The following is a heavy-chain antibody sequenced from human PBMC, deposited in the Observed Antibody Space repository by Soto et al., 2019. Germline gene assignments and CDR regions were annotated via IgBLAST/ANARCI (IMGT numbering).Heavy chain of an antibody. D-gene: IGHD3-10*01. CDR2: IYSGGST. Sequence: PGGSLRLSCAASGFTVSSNYMSWVRQAPGKGLEWVSVIYSGGSTYYADSVKGRFTISRHNSKNTLYLQMNSLRAEDTAVYYCARDRKWFGELLSGEKSYYYYYMDVWGKGTTVTVSS. V-gene: IGHV3-53*04. CDR3: ARDRKWFGELLSGEKSYYYYYMDV. CDR1: GFTVSSNY. J-gene: IGHJ6*03.